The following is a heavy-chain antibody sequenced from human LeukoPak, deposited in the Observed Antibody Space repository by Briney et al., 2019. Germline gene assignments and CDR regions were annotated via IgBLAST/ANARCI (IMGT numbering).Heavy chain of an antibody. J-gene: IGHJ1*01. V-gene: IGHV3-30-3*01. D-gene: IGHD6-19*01. CDR2: ISYDGNNR. Sequence: GGSLRLSCAASGFTFSGYAMHWVRQAPGKGLEWVALISYDGNNRYYAYSVKGRFTISRDNSKNTLYLQMNSLRAEDRALYYCARAPYTSGWYYFGLWGEGTLVTVSS. CDR1: GFTFSGYA. CDR3: ARAPYTSGWYYFGL.